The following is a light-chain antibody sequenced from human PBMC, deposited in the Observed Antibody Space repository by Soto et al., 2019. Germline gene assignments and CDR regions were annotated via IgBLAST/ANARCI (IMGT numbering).Light chain of an antibody. Sequence: DIQMTQSPSSLSASVGDRVTITCRASQGIRHDLGWYQQKPGNAPKRLIYSASSLQSGAPSRFSGSGSGTEFTLTISSLQPEDFATYYCLQNNSYPVTLGQGTKVDTK. CDR3: LQNNSYPVT. CDR2: SAS. CDR1: QGIRHD. V-gene: IGKV1-17*01. J-gene: IGKJ1*01.